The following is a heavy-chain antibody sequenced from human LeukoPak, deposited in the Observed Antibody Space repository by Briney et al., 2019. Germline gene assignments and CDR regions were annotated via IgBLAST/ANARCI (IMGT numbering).Heavy chain of an antibody. Sequence: PSETLSLTCGVSGGSFSSYYWSWIRQPPGKGLEWIGYIYYSGSTNYNPSLKSRVTISIDKSKNQFFLNLSSVTAADTAVYYCAGLVGRYSSGLYYYYFDYWGQGTLVTVSS. CDR2: IYYSGST. CDR3: AGLVGRYSSGLYYYYFDY. D-gene: IGHD3-22*01. CDR1: GGSFSSYY. V-gene: IGHV4-59*12. J-gene: IGHJ4*02.